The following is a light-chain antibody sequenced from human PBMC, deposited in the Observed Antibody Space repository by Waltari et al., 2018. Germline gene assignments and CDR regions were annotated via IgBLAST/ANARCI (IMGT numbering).Light chain of an antibody. J-gene: IGKJ2*01. CDR1: QSINNY. Sequence: DIEMTQSPSSLSASVGDRGTITCRATQSINNYLNWYQHKPGRTPKLLIYAASSLQSGVPSRFTGSGSGTHFTLTITSLQPEDFATYYCQQTFSIPRSSFGQGTKLEIK. CDR2: AAS. V-gene: IGKV1-39*01. CDR3: QQTFSIPRSS.